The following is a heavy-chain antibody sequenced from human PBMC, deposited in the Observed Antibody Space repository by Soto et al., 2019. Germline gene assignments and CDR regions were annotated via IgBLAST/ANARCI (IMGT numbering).Heavy chain of an antibody. CDR2: TSYDGSNT. V-gene: IGHV3-30*18. CDR1: GFTFRTYG. CDR3: AKPTTTGHWYYYYGFDV. J-gene: IGHJ6*02. D-gene: IGHD1-1*01. Sequence: QVQLVESEGGVVQPGRSLRLSCAASGFTFRTYGMHWVRQAPGKGLEWVAVTSYDGSNTYYADSVKGRFIISRDNSKNTTYVHMSSVRADDTAVYWCAKPTTTGHWYYYYGFDVCGQGTKVTVSS.